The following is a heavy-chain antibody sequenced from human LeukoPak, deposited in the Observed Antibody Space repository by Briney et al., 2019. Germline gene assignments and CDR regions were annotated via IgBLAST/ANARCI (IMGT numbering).Heavy chain of an antibody. CDR3: ARVGFREPLWAFDI. CDR2: IYYSGST. Sequence: SETLSLTCTVSGGSISSYYWSWIRQPPGKGLEWIGYIYYSGSTNYNPSLKSRVTISVDTSKNQFSLKLSSVTAADTAVYYCARVGFREPLWAFDIWGQGTMVTVSS. CDR1: GGSISSYY. V-gene: IGHV4-59*01. D-gene: IGHD3-10*01. J-gene: IGHJ3*02.